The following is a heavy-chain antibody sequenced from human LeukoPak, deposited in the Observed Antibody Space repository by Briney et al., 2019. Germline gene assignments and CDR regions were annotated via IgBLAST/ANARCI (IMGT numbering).Heavy chain of an antibody. D-gene: IGHD5-24*01. CDR3: ARVGDGHSVNYLDL. V-gene: IGHV3-21*01. Sequence: GGSLRLSCAASGFTFSSYSMNWVRQAPGKGLEWVSSISSSSSYIYYADSVKGRFTISRDNAKNSLYLQMNSLRAEDTAVYYCARVGDGHSVNYLDLWGQGSLVTVSS. CDR2: ISSSSSYI. J-gene: IGHJ4*02. CDR1: GFTFSSYS.